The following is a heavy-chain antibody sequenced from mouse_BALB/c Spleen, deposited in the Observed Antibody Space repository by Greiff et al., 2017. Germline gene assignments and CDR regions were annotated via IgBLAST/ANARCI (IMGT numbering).Heavy chain of an antibody. V-gene: IGHV5-9-1*01. CDR1: GFTFSSYA. CDR3: ARPGYGSSYGY. J-gene: IGHJ2*01. CDR2: ISSGGSYT. Sequence: EVMLVESGGGLVKPGGSLKLSCAASGFTFSSYAMSWVRQTPEKRLEWVATISSGGSYTYYPDSVKGRFTISRDNAKNTLYLQMSSLRSEDTAMYYCARPGYGSSYGYWGQGTTLTVSS. D-gene: IGHD1-1*01.